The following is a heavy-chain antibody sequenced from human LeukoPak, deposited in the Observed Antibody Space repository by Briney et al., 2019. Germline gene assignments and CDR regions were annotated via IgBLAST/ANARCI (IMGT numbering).Heavy chain of an antibody. CDR1: GYTFTGYY. CDR3: ARGYYDILTGYYNDY. Sequence: ASVKVSCKASGYTFTGYYMHWVRQAPGQGLEWMGWINPNSGGTNYAQKFQGRVTMTRDTSISTAYMELSRLRSDDTAAYYCARGYYDILTGYYNDYWGQGTLVTVSS. V-gene: IGHV1-2*02. J-gene: IGHJ4*02. CDR2: INPNSGGT. D-gene: IGHD3-9*01.